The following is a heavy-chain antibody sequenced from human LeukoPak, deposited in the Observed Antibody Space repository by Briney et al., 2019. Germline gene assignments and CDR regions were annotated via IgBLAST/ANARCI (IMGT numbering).Heavy chain of an antibody. CDR3: AREHSSSWFLFH. CDR2: INPSGGST. V-gene: IGHV1-46*01. J-gene: IGHJ4*02. Sequence: ASVKVSCKASGYTFTSCGISWVRQAPGQGLEWMGIINPSGGSTSYAQKFQGRVTMTRDMSTSTVYMELSSLRSEDTAVYYCAREHSSSWFLFHWGQGTLVTVSS. CDR1: GYTFTSCG. D-gene: IGHD6-13*01.